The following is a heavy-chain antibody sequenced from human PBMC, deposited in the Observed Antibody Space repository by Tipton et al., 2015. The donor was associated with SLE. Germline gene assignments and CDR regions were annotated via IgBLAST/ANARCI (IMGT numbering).Heavy chain of an antibody. Sequence: TLSLTCTVSGGSISSSSYYWGWIRQPPGKGLEWIGSIYYSGSTYYNQSLKSRVTISVDTSKNQFSLKLSSVTAADTAVYYCARAAGAREGFDYWGQGTLVTVSS. CDR2: IYYSGST. J-gene: IGHJ4*02. CDR3: ARAAGAREGFDY. D-gene: IGHD1-26*01. CDR1: GGSISSSSYY. V-gene: IGHV4-39*07.